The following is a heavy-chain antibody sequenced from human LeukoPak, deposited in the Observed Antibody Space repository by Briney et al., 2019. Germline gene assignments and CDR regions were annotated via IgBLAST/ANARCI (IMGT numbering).Heavy chain of an antibody. Sequence: SETLSLTCAVYGGSFSGYYWSWIRQPPGKGLEWIGEINHSGSTNYNPSLKSRVTISVDTSKNQFSLKLSSVTAAATAVYYCARARGTFIVGATILFDYWGQGTLVNVSS. J-gene: IGHJ4*02. CDR3: ARARGTFIVGATILFDY. D-gene: IGHD1-26*01. CDR2: INHSGST. CDR1: GGSFSGYY. V-gene: IGHV4-34*01.